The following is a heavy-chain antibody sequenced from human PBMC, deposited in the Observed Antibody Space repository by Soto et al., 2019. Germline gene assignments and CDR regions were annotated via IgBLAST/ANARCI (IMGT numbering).Heavy chain of an antibody. J-gene: IGHJ3*02. CDR1: GYSFTSYW. CDR3: AVQKAYCGGDCRAFDI. V-gene: IGHV5-51*01. Sequence: GESLKISCKGSGYSFTSYWIGWVRQMPGKGLEWMGIIYPGDSDTRYSPSFQGQVTISADKSISTAYLQWSSLKASDTAMYYCAVQKAYCGGDCRAFDIWGQGTMVTVS. D-gene: IGHD2-21*02. CDR2: IYPGDSDT.